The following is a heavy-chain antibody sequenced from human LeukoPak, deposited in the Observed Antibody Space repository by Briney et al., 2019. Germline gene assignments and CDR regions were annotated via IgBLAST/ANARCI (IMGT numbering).Heavy chain of an antibody. CDR1: GFTLSSYS. Sequence: GGSLRLSCAASGFTLSSYSMNWVRQAPGKGLEWVSYINSGSNTIYYADSVKGRFTISRDNAKNSLYLQMNSLRAEDTAVYYCARVDKTRRGTSSGYYNFDYWGQGTLVTVSS. CDR2: INSGSNTI. J-gene: IGHJ4*02. D-gene: IGHD3-22*01. CDR3: ARVDKTRRGTSSGYYNFDY. V-gene: IGHV3-48*04.